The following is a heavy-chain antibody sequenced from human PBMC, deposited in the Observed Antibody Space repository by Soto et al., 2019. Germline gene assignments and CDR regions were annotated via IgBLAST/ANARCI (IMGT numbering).Heavy chain of an antibody. Sequence: QVQLVESGGGVVQPGRSLRLSCAASGFTFSSYGMHWVRQAPGKGLEWVAVISYDGSNKYYADSVKGRFTISRDNYKNTLYLQTNSLRAEDTAVYYCATQIPVTTNYYYYGMDVWGQGTTVTVSS. J-gene: IGHJ6*02. CDR1: GFTFSSYG. D-gene: IGHD4-17*01. CDR3: ATQIPVTTNYYYYGMDV. V-gene: IGHV3-30*03. CDR2: ISYDGSNK.